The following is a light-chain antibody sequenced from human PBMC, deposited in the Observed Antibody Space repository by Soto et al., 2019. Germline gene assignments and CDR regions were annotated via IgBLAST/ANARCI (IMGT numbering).Light chain of an antibody. CDR2: DAS. CDR1: QSVSSY. J-gene: IGKJ5*01. Sequence: EIVLTQSPATLSLSPGERATLSCRASQSVSSYLAWYQQKPGQAPRLLIYDASNMATGIPARFSGSGSGTDFTLTIISLEPEDFAVYYCQQRSNWPPGATFGQGTRLEIK. V-gene: IGKV3-11*01. CDR3: QQRSNWPPGAT.